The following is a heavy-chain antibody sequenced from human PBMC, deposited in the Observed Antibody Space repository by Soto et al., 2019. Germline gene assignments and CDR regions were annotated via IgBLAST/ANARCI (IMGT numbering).Heavy chain of an antibody. Sequence: LGGSLRLSCEASGLTFNNYGMHWVRQAPGKGLEWVAVVSYDGEKQYYADSVKGRFTISRDNSKKTLYLQMNGLRVDDTAVYYCAKDSSAGGSPLDYWGQGTLVTVSS. J-gene: IGHJ4*02. D-gene: IGHD2-15*01. CDR1: GLTFNNYG. CDR2: VSYDGEKQ. V-gene: IGHV3-30*18. CDR3: AKDSSAGGSPLDY.